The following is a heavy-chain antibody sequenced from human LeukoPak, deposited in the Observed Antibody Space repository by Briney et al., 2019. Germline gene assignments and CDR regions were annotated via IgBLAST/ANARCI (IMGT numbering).Heavy chain of an antibody. J-gene: IGHJ4*02. CDR3: AKPSGSGVDY. D-gene: IGHD1-26*01. CDR2: VRFDGTHT. Sequence: GGSLRLSCGASGFSFSTHDMHWVRQTPGKGLEWVAFVRFDGTHTYYADSVMGRFTISRDNSKNTLYLQMSGLRHEDTATYYCAKPSGSGVDYWGQGTRVTVAS. V-gene: IGHV3-30*02. CDR1: GFSFSTHD.